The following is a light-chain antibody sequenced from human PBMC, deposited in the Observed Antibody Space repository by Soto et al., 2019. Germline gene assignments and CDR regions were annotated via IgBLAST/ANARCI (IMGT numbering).Light chain of an antibody. Sequence: EIVLTQSPVTLSLSPGERASLSCRASQSAGNFLAWYQQKPGQAPRLLIYYISTRATGIPARFSGSGSGTEFTLTINSLQSEDSAVYYCQQHNQWPITFGQGTRLEI. CDR1: QSAGNF. J-gene: IGKJ5*01. CDR3: QQHNQWPIT. V-gene: IGKV3D-15*01. CDR2: YIS.